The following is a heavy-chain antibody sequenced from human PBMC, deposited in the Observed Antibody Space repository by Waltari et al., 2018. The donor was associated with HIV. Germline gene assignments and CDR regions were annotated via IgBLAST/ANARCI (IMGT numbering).Heavy chain of an antibody. Sequence: QVQLVQSGAEVKKPGSSVKVSCKASGGTFSSYAISWVRQAPGQGLEWMGGIIPIFGTANYAQKFQGRVTITADESTSTAYMELSSLRSEDTAVYYCARDRSPQTAPLGYGGNLNYFDYWGQGTLVTVSS. CDR2: IIPIFGTA. CDR3: ARDRSPQTAPLGYGGNLNYFDY. CDR1: GGTFSSYA. V-gene: IGHV1-69*12. J-gene: IGHJ4*02. D-gene: IGHD4-17*01.